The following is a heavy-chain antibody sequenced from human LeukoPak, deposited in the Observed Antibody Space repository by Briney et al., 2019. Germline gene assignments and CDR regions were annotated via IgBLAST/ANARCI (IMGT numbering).Heavy chain of an antibody. V-gene: IGHV4-39*01. D-gene: IGHD2-15*01. CDR1: GGSISSSSYY. CDR2: IYYSGST. CDR3: ARRRGGSRFAFDI. J-gene: IGHJ3*02. Sequence: SETLSLTCTVSGGSISSSSYYWGWIRQPPGKGLEWIGSIYYSGSTYYNPSLKSRVTISVDTSKNQFSLKLSSVTAADTAVYYCARRRGGSRFAFDIRGQGTMVTVSS.